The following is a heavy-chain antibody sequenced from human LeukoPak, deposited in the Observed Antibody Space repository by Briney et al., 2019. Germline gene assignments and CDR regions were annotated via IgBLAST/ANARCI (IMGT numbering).Heavy chain of an antibody. CDR3: ARGSFVAAAGSRFDY. CDR1: GGSISSGDYY. V-gene: IGHV4-30-4*01. Sequence: SQTLSLTCTVSGGSISSGDYYWSWIRQPPGKGLEWTGYIYYSGSTYYNPSLKSRVTISVDTSKNQFSLKLSSVTAADTAVYYCARGSFVAAAGSRFDYWGQGTLVTVSS. CDR2: IYYSGST. J-gene: IGHJ4*02. D-gene: IGHD6-13*01.